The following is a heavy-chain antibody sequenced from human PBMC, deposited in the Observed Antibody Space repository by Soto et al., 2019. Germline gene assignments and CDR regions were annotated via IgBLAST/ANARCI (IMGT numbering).Heavy chain of an antibody. D-gene: IGHD1-26*01. CDR3: ARDLAKGGGSAGFDY. J-gene: IGHJ4*02. CDR2: INPKSGGT. CDR1: GYTFTVYY. Sequence: QVQLVQSGAEVKKPGASVNVSCKASGYTFTVYYMHWVRQAPGQGLGRMGWINPKSGGTMYPQKFQGRVTMTWDTSISTAYMALTRLRSDDTAVYYCARDLAKGGGSAGFDYWGQGTLVTVSS. V-gene: IGHV1-2*02.